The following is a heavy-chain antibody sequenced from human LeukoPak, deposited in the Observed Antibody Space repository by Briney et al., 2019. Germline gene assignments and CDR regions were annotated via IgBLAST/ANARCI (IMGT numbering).Heavy chain of an antibody. Sequence: GGSLRLSCAASGFTFGSYGMSWVRQAPGKGLEGVSFITTTGATTSYADSVKGRFTFSRDNARDTLYMQMNSLRDEDTALYYCTIMHGYYDGSGYWVQWGQGTLVTVSS. CDR3: TIMHGYYDGSGYWVQ. CDR1: GFTFGSYG. D-gene: IGHD3-22*01. V-gene: IGHV3-23*01. CDR2: ITTTGATT. J-gene: IGHJ4*02.